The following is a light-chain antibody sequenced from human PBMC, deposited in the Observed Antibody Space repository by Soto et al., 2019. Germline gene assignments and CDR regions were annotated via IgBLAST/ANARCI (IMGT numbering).Light chain of an antibody. CDR2: EGS. J-gene: IGLJ3*02. CDR1: SSDIGIFNL. CDR3: SSYSVSSLWV. V-gene: IGLV2-23*01. Sequence: QSALTQPASVSASPGQSITISCTGTSSDIGIFNLVSWYQQHPGKAPKLLIYEGSKRPSGVSDRFSGLKSGNTASLTISGFQAEEEGKYYCSSYSVSSLWVFGGGTQLTVL.